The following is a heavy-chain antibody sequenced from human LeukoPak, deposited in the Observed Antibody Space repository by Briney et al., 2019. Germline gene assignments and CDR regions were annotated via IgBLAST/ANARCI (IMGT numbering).Heavy chain of an antibody. J-gene: IGHJ5*02. D-gene: IGHD2-2*01. CDR3: AREVGDIVVVPAAMFYWFDP. CDR2: INPSGGST. Sequence: GASVKASCKASGYTFTSYYMHWVRQAPGQGLEWMGIINPSGGSTSYAQKFQGRVTMTRDTSTSTVYTELSSLRSEDTAVYYCAREVGDIVVVPAAMFYWFDPWGQGTLVTVSS. V-gene: IGHV1-46*01. CDR1: GYTFTSYY.